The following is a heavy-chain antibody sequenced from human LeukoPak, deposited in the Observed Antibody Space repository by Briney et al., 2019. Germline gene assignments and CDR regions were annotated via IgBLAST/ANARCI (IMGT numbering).Heavy chain of an antibody. J-gene: IGHJ4*02. D-gene: IGHD6-19*01. CDR1: GFTFSSYW. Sequence: GGFLRLSCAASGFTFSSYWMNWVRQAPGKGLEWVANINQDGTEKYYVDSVRGRFTISRDNAKNSLYLQMNSLRAEDTAVYYCARDVLAGTFDYWGQGTLVTVSS. CDR2: INQDGTEK. V-gene: IGHV3-7*01. CDR3: ARDVLAGTFDY.